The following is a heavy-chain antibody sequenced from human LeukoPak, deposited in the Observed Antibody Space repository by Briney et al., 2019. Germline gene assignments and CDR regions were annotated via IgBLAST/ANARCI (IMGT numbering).Heavy chain of an antibody. Sequence: ASVKVSCKASGYTFTGYYMHWVRQAPGQGLEWMGWISAYNGNTNYAQKLQGRVTMTTDTSTSTAYMELRSLRSDDTAVYYCARALRYCSGGRCYTLLYWGQGTLVTVSS. V-gene: IGHV1-18*04. J-gene: IGHJ4*02. CDR2: ISAYNGNT. D-gene: IGHD2-15*01. CDR1: GYTFTGYY. CDR3: ARALRYCSGGRCYTLLY.